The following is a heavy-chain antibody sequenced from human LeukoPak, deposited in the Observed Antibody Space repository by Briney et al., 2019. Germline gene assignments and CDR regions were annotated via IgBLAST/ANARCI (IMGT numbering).Heavy chain of an antibody. V-gene: IGHV3-48*02. CDR1: GFTFSSYS. CDR3: ARGGTSSSLAY. J-gene: IGHJ4*02. CDR2: ISSSITI. D-gene: IGHD4-23*01. Sequence: GGSLRLSCAASGFTFSSYSINWVRQAPGKGLEWVSYISSSITISYADSVKGRFTISRDNANNSLYLQMNSLRDEDTAVYYCARGGTSSSLAYWGQGTLVTVSS.